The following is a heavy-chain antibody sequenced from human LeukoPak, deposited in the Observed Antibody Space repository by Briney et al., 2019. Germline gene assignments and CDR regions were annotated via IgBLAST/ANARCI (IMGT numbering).Heavy chain of an antibody. CDR1: GFTFSSYG. CDR3: ARIHPYYDFWSGYYGPPNYYYMDV. D-gene: IGHD3-3*01. Sequence: PGRSLRLSCAASGFTFSSYGMHWVRQAPGKGLEWVAVISYDGSNKYYADSVKGRFTISRDNSKNTLYLQMNSLRAEDTAVYYCARIHPYYDFWSGYYGPPNYYYMDVWGKGTTVTVSS. CDR2: ISYDGSNK. J-gene: IGHJ6*03. V-gene: IGHV3-30*03.